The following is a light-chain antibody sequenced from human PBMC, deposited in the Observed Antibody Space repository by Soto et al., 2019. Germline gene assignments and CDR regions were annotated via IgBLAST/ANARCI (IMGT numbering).Light chain of an antibody. CDR2: GAS. CDR1: QSVSSN. Sequence: EIVMTQSPATLSVSPGERATLSCRPSQSVSSNLAWYQQKPGQAPRLLIYGASTRATGIPARFSGSGSGTEFTLTISSLQSEDFAVYYCQQYNNWPSITFGQGTRLEIK. CDR3: QQYNNWPSIT. J-gene: IGKJ5*01. V-gene: IGKV3-15*01.